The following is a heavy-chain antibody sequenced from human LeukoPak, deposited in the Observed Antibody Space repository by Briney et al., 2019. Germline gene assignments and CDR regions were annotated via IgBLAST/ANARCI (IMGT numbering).Heavy chain of an antibody. CDR3: ARGEGNYFDY. Sequence: SETLSLTCTVSGGSISSYYWTWIRQPAGKGLEWIGRISTSGNTNYTPSLKSRVTMSVDTSGNQFSLKLTSVTAADAAVYYCARGEGNYFDYWGQGAPVTVSS. J-gene: IGHJ4*02. CDR2: ISTSGNT. CDR1: GGSISSYY. V-gene: IGHV4-4*07.